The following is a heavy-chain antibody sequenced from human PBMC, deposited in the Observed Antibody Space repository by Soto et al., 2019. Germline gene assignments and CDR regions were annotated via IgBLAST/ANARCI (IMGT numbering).Heavy chain of an antibody. CDR3: AREGSYYYGSGSPHYYMDV. D-gene: IGHD3-10*01. Sequence: GGSLRLSCAASGFTFSSYSMNWVRQAPGKGLEWVSYISSSSSTIYYADSVKGRFTISRDNAKNSLYLQMNSLRAEDTAVYYCAREGSYYYGSGSPHYYMDVWGKGTTVTVSS. J-gene: IGHJ6*03. CDR2: ISSSSSTI. CDR1: GFTFSSYS. V-gene: IGHV3-48*01.